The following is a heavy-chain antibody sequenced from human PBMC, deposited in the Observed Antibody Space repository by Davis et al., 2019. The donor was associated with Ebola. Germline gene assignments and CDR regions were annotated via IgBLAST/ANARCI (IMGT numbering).Heavy chain of an antibody. D-gene: IGHD5-18*01. Sequence: PGGSLRLSCAAYGFTFSNAWMNWVRQAPGKGLEWVGRIKSKTDGGTTDYAAPVKGRFTISRDDSKNTLYLQMNSLKTEDTAVYYCTTDQFLLLDTAMVTHPFDYWGQGTLVTVSS. CDR3: TTDQFLLLDTAMVTHPFDY. CDR2: IKSKTDGGTT. J-gene: IGHJ4*02. CDR1: GFTFSNAW. V-gene: IGHV3-15*07.